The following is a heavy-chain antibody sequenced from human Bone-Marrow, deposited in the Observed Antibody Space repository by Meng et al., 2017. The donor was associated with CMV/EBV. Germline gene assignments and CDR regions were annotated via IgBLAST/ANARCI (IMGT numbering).Heavy chain of an antibody. Sequence: GESLKISCKGSGYIFTSYWIGWVRQLPGKGLEWMGIIYPGDSDTRYSPSFQGQVTISADKSISTAYLQWSSLKAPDTAMYYCATSPRVRHWFDPWGQGTLVTVSS. CDR3: ATSPRVRHWFDP. CDR1: GYIFTSYW. V-gene: IGHV5-51*01. D-gene: IGHD1-1*01. CDR2: IYPGDSDT. J-gene: IGHJ5*02.